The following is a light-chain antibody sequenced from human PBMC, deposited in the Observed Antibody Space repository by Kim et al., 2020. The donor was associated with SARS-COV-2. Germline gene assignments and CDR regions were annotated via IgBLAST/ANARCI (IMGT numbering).Light chain of an antibody. CDR3: CSYAGFSTLYV. CDR2: EVT. V-gene: IGLV2-23*02. J-gene: IGLJ1*01. Sequence: QSITISCTGTSADLGSYNLVSWYQQYPGKAPNLMIYEVTRRPSGVSTRFSGSKSGNTASMTISGLQAEDEADYYCCSYAGFSTLYVFGTGTKVTVL. CDR1: SADLGSYNL.